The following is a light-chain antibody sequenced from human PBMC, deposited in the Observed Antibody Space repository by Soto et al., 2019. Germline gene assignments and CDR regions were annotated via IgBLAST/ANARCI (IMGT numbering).Light chain of an antibody. CDR2: DVS. Sequence: QSALTQPASVSGSPGQSIAISCTGTSSDVGGYSYVSWYQQQPGKAPKLVISDVSNRPSGVSDRFSGSKFGNTASLTISGLQTEDEADYYCASYTTSSTYVFGTGTKLTVL. V-gene: IGLV2-14*01. CDR1: SSDVGGYSY. J-gene: IGLJ1*01. CDR3: ASYTTSSTYV.